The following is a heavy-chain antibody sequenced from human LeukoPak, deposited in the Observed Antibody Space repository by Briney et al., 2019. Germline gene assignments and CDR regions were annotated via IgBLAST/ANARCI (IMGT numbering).Heavy chain of an antibody. CDR3: ARDGGLHTNFDY. D-gene: IGHD2-15*01. CDR2: TKPDGSAE. CDR1: GFGFRNYW. Sequence: GGSLRLSCAASGFGFRNYWMGWVRQAPGKGLEWVANTKPDGSAEYYADSVRGRFTASRDNANNLLYLQMNRLRAEDTAVYYCARDGGLHTNFDYWGQGTLVTVSS. V-gene: IGHV3-7*01. J-gene: IGHJ4*02.